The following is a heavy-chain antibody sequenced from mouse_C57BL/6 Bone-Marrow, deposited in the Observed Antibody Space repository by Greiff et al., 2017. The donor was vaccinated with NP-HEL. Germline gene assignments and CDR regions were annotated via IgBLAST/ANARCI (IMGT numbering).Heavy chain of an antibody. CDR3: ASEGRVY. V-gene: IGHV1-82*01. Sequence: QVQLQQSGPELVKPGASVKISCKASGYAFSSSWMNWVKQRPGKGLEWIGRIYPGDGDTNYNGKFKGKATLTADKSSSTAYMQLSSLTSEDSAVYFCASEGRVYWGQGTTLTVSS. CDR1: GYAFSSSW. CDR2: IYPGDGDT. J-gene: IGHJ2*01.